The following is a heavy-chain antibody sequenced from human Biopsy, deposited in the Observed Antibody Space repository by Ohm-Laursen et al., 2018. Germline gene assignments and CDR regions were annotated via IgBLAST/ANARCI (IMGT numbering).Heavy chain of an antibody. V-gene: IGHV1-69*13. CDR2: IIGIFRTA. D-gene: IGHD1-20*01. CDR3: ARGGGYNWNDGWFDP. Sequence: GASVKVSCKPSGYTFTSYDISWVRQAPGQGLEWMGGIIGIFRTAHYAQKFQGRVTITADEFMSTAYMELSSLRSEDTAVYYCARGGGYNWNDGWFDPWGQGTLVTVSS. CDR1: GYTFTSYD. J-gene: IGHJ5*02.